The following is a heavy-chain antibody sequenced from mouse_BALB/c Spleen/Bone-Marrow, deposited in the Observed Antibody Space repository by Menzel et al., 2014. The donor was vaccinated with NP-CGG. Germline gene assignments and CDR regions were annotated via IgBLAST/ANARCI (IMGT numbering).Heavy chain of an antibody. J-gene: IGHJ2*01. V-gene: IGHV1-20*02. CDR3: XXXXXX. CDR2: INPYNADS. CDR1: GYSFIGYF. Sequence: VQLKQSGPEMVKPGVSVKISCKASGYSFIGYFINWVMQXXXKSLEWIGRINPYNADSLYNQKFRGKATLTVDKSSSTAHXXLRSLASEDSAVXXXXXXXXXXGQGTTLTXSS.